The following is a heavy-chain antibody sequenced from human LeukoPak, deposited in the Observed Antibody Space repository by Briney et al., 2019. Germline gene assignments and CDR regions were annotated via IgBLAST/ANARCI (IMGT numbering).Heavy chain of an antibody. Sequence: GGSLRLSCAASGFXFSGYWIHWVRQAPGKGLVWVSRINSDGYSITYADSVKGRFTISRDNAKNTLYLQVNSLIAEDTAVYFCTRAGYSSRFDSWGQGTLVTVSS. D-gene: IGHD6-19*01. V-gene: IGHV3-74*03. CDR2: INSDGYSI. CDR3: TRAGYSSRFDS. J-gene: IGHJ5*01. CDR1: GFXFSGYW.